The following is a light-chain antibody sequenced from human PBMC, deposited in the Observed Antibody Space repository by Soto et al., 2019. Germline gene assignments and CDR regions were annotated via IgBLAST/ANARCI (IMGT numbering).Light chain of an antibody. V-gene: IGLV2-11*01. CDR2: DVT. J-gene: IGLJ1*01. CDR3: CSHAGSYTYV. CDR1: SSDVGGYNY. Sequence: QSALTQPRSVSGSPGQSLTISCTGTSSDVGGYNYVSWYQQHPGKVPKLMIYDVTKRPSGVPDRFSGSKSGNTASLTISGLQSEDEDDYYCCSHAGSYTYVFGTGTKVTVL.